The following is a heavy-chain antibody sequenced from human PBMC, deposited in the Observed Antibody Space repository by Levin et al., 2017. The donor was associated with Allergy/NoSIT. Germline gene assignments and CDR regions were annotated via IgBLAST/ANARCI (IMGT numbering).Heavy chain of an antibody. V-gene: IGHV3-30*18. CDR2: ISYDGNYK. CDR3: AKVSSAYYDFSSGYSHYYYGMDV. D-gene: IGHD3-3*01. Sequence: GGSLRLSCAVSGFTFSSYGMHWVRQAPGKGLEWVAVISYDGNYKYYADSMKGRFTISRDNSKKTLYLQMNSLRADDTAVYYCAKVSSAYYDFSSGYSHYYYGMDVWGQGTTVTVSS. CDR1: GFTFSSYG. J-gene: IGHJ6*02.